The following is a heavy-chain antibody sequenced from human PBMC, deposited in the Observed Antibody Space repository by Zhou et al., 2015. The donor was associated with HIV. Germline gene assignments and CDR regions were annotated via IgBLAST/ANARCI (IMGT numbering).Heavy chain of an antibody. V-gene: IGHV1-46*01. J-gene: IGHJ4*02. CDR1: GFTFTGHY. D-gene: IGHD6-19*01. CDR3: ARKYSSGWPVDY. Sequence: QVQLVQSGAEVKKPGASVRVSCKASGFTFTGHYLHWVRQAPGQGLEWMGIINPSGGSTSYAQKFQGRVTMTRDTSTSTVYMELSSLRSEDTAVYYCARKYSSGWPVDYWGQGTLVTVSS. CDR2: INPSGGST.